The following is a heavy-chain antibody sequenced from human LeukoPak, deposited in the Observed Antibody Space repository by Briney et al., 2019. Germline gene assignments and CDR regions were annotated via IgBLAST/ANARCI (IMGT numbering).Heavy chain of an antibody. CDR2: ISYTGST. Sequence: SETLSLTRTVSVGSLSSYYWSWIRQPPGKGLEGIGYISYTGSTNYNPSLESRVTISVDTSKNQFSLKLNSVTAADTAVYYCARALASGRLPYFDYWGQGTLVTVSS. CDR3: ARALASGRLPYFDY. D-gene: IGHD5-12*01. J-gene: IGHJ4*02. CDR1: VGSLSSYY. V-gene: IGHV4-59*01.